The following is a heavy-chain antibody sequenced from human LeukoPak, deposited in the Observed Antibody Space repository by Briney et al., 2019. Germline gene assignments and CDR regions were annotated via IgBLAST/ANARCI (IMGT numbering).Heavy chain of an antibody. J-gene: IGHJ4*02. D-gene: IGHD3-9*01. CDR2: ISAYNGNT. V-gene: IGHV1-18*01. Sequence: ASVKVSCKASGGTFSSYAISWVRQAPGQGLEWMGWISAYNGNTNYAQKLQGRVTMTTDTSTSTAYMELRSLRSDDTAVYYCARARFKAAAPGWLSSTNFDYWGQGTLVTVSS. CDR1: GGTFSSYA. CDR3: ARARFKAAAPGWLSSTNFDY.